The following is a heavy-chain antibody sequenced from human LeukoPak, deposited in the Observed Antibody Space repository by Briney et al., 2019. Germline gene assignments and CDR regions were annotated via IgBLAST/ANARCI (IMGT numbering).Heavy chain of an antibody. CDR3: ARVLGGYSYGYLGYYFDY. CDR2: ISSSSSYI. CDR1: GFTFSSYS. V-gene: IGHV3-21*01. D-gene: IGHD5-18*01. Sequence: GGSLRLSCAASGFTFSSYSMNWVRQAPGKGLEWVSSISSSSSYIYYADSVKGRFTISRDNAKNSPYLQMNSLRAEDTAVYYCARVLGGYSYGYLGYYFDYWGQGTLVTVSS. J-gene: IGHJ4*02.